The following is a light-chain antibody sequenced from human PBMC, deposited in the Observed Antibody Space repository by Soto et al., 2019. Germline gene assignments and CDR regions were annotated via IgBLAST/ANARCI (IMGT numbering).Light chain of an antibody. CDR3: QQYVTSPAIN. Sequence: EIVLTQSPVTLSLSPVERATLSCRASQSVSSSYLAWYQQKPGQAPRLLIYGASSRATGIPDRFSGSGSGTDFTLAISRLEPEDFAVYYCQQYVTSPAINFGQGTRLEIK. CDR1: QSVSSSY. J-gene: IGKJ5*01. CDR2: GAS. V-gene: IGKV3-20*01.